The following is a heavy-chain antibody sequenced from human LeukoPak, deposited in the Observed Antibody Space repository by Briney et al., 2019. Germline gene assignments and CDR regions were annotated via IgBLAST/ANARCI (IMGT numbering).Heavy chain of an antibody. Sequence: ASVKVSCKASGYTFTSYGISWVRQAPGQGLEWMGWISAYNGNTNYAQKLQGRVTMTEDTSTDTAYMELSSLRSEDTAVYYCATDQGIGFDYWGQGTLVTVSS. CDR1: GYTFTSYG. J-gene: IGHJ4*02. V-gene: IGHV1-18*01. CDR3: ATDQGIGFDY. CDR2: ISAYNGNT. D-gene: IGHD6-13*01.